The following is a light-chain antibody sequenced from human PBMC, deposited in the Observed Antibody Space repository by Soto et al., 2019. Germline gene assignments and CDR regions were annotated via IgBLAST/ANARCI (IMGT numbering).Light chain of an antibody. Sequence: EIVLTQSPGTLSLSPGERATLSCRASQTINSRYLAWYQQRPGQAPRLLIYGASSRATGIPDRFTGGGSGTDFSLAISRLEPEYFEVYYCQQYDTFGQGTKLEIK. V-gene: IGKV3-20*01. CDR1: QTINSRY. CDR2: GAS. J-gene: IGKJ2*01. CDR3: QQYDT.